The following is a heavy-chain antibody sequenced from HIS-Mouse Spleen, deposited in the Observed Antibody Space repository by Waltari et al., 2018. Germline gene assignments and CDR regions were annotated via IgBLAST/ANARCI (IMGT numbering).Heavy chain of an antibody. CDR1: GYSISSGYY. Sequence: QVQLQESGPGLVKPSETLSLTCTVSGYSISSGYYWGWIRQPPGKGLAWIGSIYYSGSTYYNPSLKSRVTISVDTSKNQFSRKLSSVTAADTAVYYCAREIPYSSSWYDWYFDLWGRGTLVTVSS. CDR2: IYYSGST. J-gene: IGHJ2*01. D-gene: IGHD6-13*01. CDR3: AREIPYSSSWYDWYFDL. V-gene: IGHV4-38-2*02.